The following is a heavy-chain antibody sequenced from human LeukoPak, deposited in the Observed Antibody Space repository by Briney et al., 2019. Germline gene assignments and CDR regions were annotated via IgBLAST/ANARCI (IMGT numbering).Heavy chain of an antibody. CDR3: ARWRFVVGATTFSYFDY. V-gene: IGHV1-18*01. CDR1: GYTFTSYG. J-gene: IGHJ4*02. CDR2: ISAYNGNT. D-gene: IGHD1-26*01. Sequence: GASVKVSCKASGYTFTSYGISWVRQAPGQGLEWMGWISAYNGNTNYAQKLQGRVTMTTDTSTSTAYMELRSLRSDDTAVYYCARWRFVVGATTFSYFDYWGQGTLVTVSS.